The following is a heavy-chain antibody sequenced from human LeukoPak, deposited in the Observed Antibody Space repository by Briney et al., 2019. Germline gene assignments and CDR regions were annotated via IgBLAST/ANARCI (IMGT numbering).Heavy chain of an antibody. CDR3: ARGYYDSSGYSLRGYMDV. CDR1: ASSIISDYY. Sequence: SETLSLTCAVSASSIISDYYWAWIRQPPGKGLEWIGYIYYSGSTNYNPSLKSRVTISVDTSKNQFSLKLSSVTAADTAVYYCARGYYDSSGYSLRGYMDVWGKGTTVTVSS. CDR2: IYYSGST. V-gene: IGHV4-59*01. J-gene: IGHJ6*03. D-gene: IGHD3-22*01.